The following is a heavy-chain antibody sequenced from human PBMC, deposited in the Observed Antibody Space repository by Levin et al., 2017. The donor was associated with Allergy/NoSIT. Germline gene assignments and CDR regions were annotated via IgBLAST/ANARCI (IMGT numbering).Heavy chain of an antibody. J-gene: IGHJ4*02. CDR3: AKGCCGYSYGLPGGFDY. CDR1: GFTFDDYT. Sequence: GESLTISCAASGFTFDDYTMHWVRQAPGKGLEWVSLISWDGGSTYYADSVKGRFTISRDNSKNSLYLQMNSLRTEDTALYYCAKGCCGYSYGLPGGFDYWGQGTLVTVSS. V-gene: IGHV3-43*01. D-gene: IGHD5-18*01. CDR2: ISWDGGST.